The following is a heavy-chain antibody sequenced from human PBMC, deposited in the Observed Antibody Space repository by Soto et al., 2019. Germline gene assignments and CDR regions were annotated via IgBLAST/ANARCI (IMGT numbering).Heavy chain of an antibody. CDR3: PRRIEDFHSGSRTSWKWIAP. CDR2: ISISGST. J-gene: IGHJ5*02. V-gene: IGHV4-59*08. D-gene: IGHD1-1*01. Sequence: QVQLQESGPGLVKPSETLSLTCTVSGGSISSDFWSWIRQSPGKGLEWIGYISISGSTDYSPSLRLRATITAITTRDLCSLQPRSLNTADALDEFFPRRIEDFHSGSRTSWKWIAPWSQCNLVDIST. CDR1: GGSISSDF.